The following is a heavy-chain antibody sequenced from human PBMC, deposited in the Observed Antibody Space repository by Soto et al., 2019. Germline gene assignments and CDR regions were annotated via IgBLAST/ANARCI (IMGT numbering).Heavy chain of an antibody. Sequence: GGSLRLSCAASGFTFSSYSMNWVRQAPGKGLEWVSYISSSSSTIYYADSVKGRFTISRDNVKNSLYLQMNSLRDEDTAVYYCARENYGDYLNWFDPWGQGTLVTVSS. J-gene: IGHJ5*02. CDR3: ARENYGDYLNWFDP. D-gene: IGHD4-17*01. CDR1: GFTFSSYS. CDR2: ISSSSSTI. V-gene: IGHV3-48*02.